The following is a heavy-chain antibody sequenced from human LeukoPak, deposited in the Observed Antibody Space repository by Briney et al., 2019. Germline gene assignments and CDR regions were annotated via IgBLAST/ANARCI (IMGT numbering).Heavy chain of an antibody. CDR3: ARQFVVAAARDY. CDR1: GHSFTSYW. V-gene: IGHV5-51*01. Sequence: GESLKISCKGSGHSFTSYWIGGVRKMPGKGLEWLGIFFLGDSDTRYSPSFQGQVTISADKSISTAYLQWSSLKASDTAMYYCARQFVVAAARDYWGQGTLVTVSS. J-gene: IGHJ4*02. CDR2: FFLGDSDT. D-gene: IGHD6-13*01.